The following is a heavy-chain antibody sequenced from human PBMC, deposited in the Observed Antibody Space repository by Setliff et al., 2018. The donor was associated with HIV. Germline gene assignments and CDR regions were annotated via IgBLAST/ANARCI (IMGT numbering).Heavy chain of an antibody. Sequence: ASVKVSCKASGYTFTSYYMHWVRRAPGQGLEWMGIINPSGGGTTYARKFQGRVSMTRDTSTSTVYMDLSSLRSEDTAVYYCAWTQDGPGGNYFDHWGQGTLVTVSS. CDR1: GYTFTSYY. V-gene: IGHV1-46*01. CDR3: AWTQDGPGGNYFDH. J-gene: IGHJ4*02. CDR2: INPSGGGT.